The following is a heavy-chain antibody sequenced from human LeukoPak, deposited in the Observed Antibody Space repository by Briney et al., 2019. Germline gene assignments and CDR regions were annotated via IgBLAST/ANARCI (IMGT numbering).Heavy chain of an antibody. J-gene: IGHJ4*02. V-gene: IGHV4-39*01. D-gene: IGHD3-22*01. CDR1: GGSISSSSYY. CDR3: ARGGGPYYYDSSGYHPYDY. CDR2: IYYSGST. Sequence: SETLSLTCTVSGGSISSSSYYWGWIRQPPGKGLEWIGSIYYSGSTYYNPSLKSRVTISVDTSKNQFSLKLSSVTAADTAVYYCARGGGPYYYDSSGYHPYDYWGQGTLVTASS.